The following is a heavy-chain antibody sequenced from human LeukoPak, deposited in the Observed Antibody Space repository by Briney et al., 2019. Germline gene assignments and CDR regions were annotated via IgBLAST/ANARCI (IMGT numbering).Heavy chain of an antibody. J-gene: IGHJ4*02. D-gene: IGHD2-21*01. CDR1: GFTFSNYW. CDR2: IKEDGREI. CDR3: ASQFWWAAVVGPALDC. V-gene: IGHV3-7*05. Sequence: GGSLRLSCAASGFTFSNYWMSWVRQAPGKGLEWVANIKEDGREIYYVDSVKGRFTISRDNAKNSLYLQLSSLRAEDTAVYYRASQFWWAAVVGPALDCWGQGSLVTVSS.